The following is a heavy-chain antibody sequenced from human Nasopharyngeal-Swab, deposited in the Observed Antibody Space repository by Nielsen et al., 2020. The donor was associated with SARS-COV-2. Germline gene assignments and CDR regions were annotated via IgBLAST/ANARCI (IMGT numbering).Heavy chain of an antibody. CDR2: ISYDGSNK. D-gene: IGHD3-10*01. V-gene: IGHV3-30-3*01. J-gene: IGHJ4*02. CDR1: GFTFSSYA. Sequence: GGSLRLSCVASGFTFSSYAMHWVRQAPGKGLEWVAVISYDGSNKYYADSVKGRFTISRDNSKNTLYLQMNSLRAEDTAVYYCARDRITMVRGVYLDYWGQGTLVTVSS. CDR3: ARDRITMVRGVYLDY.